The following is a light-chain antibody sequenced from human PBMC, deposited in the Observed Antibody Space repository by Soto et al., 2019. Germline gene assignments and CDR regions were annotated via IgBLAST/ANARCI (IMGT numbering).Light chain of an antibody. Sequence: QSALTQPRSVSGSPGQSVTISCTGTSSDVGGYNYVSWYRQHPGKAPKLMIFDVTKRPSGVPDRFSGSKSGNTASLTISGLQAEDEAVYFCSSFSSRNALVFGGGTKVTVL. V-gene: IGLV2-11*01. CDR2: DVT. CDR1: SSDVGGYNY. CDR3: SSFSSRNALV. J-gene: IGLJ2*01.